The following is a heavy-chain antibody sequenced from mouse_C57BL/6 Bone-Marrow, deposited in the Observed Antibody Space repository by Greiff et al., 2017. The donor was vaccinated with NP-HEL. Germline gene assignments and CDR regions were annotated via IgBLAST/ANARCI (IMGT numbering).Heavy chain of an antibody. Sequence: EVQRVESGGDLVKPGGSLKLSCAASGFTFSSYGMSWVRQTPDKRLEWVATISSGGSYTYYPDSVKGRFTISRDNAKNTLYLQRSSLKSEDTAMYYCARQGGPWFAYWGQGTLVTVSA. V-gene: IGHV5-6*01. J-gene: IGHJ3*01. D-gene: IGHD1-1*02. CDR2: ISSGGSYT. CDR3: ARQGGPWFAY. CDR1: GFTFSSYG.